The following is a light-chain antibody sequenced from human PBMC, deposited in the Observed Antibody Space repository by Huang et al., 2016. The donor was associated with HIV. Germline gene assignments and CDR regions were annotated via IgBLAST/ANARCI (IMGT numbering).Light chain of an antibody. Sequence: DIVMTQSPLSLPVTPGEPASISCRSSQSLLYSNGYNYLDWYLQNPGQSPQLLSYLGSNRASGVPDRFSGSRSGTDFTLKISRVEAEDVGVYYCMQSLQTPYTFGQGTKLEIK. CDR3: MQSLQTPYT. CDR1: QSLLYSNGYNY. CDR2: LGS. J-gene: IGKJ2*01. V-gene: IGKV2-28*01.